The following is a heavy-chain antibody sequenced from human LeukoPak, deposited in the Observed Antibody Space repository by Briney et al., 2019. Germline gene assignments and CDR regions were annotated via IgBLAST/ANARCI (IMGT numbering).Heavy chain of an antibody. CDR2: IFINGST. D-gene: IGHD2-8*02. Sequence: PSETLSLTCTVSGGSISDYYWSWLRQPPGKGPEWIGYIFINGSTNYNPSLKSRVTISVDTSRNQFSLKLSSVTAADTAVYYCARTGGPNFDHWGQGTLVTVSS. V-gene: IGHV4-4*09. CDR1: GGSISDYY. J-gene: IGHJ4*02. CDR3: ARTGGPNFDH.